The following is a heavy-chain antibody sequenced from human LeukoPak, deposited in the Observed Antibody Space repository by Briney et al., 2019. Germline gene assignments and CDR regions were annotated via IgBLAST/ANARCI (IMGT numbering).Heavy chain of an antibody. V-gene: IGHV3-33*01. CDR2: IWYDGSNK. CDR3: VRERGPFDGFDI. Sequence: PGGSLRLSCAASGFTFSSYGMHWVRQAPGKGLEWVAVIWYDGSNKYYADSVKGRFTISRDNSKNTLYLQMNSLRAEDTAVYYCVRERGPFDGFDIWGQGTMVTVSS. CDR1: GFTFSSYG. J-gene: IGHJ3*02.